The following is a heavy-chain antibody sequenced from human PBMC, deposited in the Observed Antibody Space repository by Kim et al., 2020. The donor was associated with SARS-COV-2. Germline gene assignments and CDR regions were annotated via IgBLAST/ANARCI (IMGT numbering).Heavy chain of an antibody. J-gene: IGHJ1*01. V-gene: IGHV3-23*01. Sequence: YADSVSGRFTNSRDNSKNTLYLQTHCLRAEDTAVYYCAKGPPAGSQYFQHWGQGTLVTVSS. CDR3: AKGPPAGSQYFQH. D-gene: IGHD6-19*01.